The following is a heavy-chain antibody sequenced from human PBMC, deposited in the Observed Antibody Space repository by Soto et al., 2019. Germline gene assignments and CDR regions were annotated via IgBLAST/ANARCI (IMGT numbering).Heavy chain of an antibody. CDR2: IYYSGST. V-gene: IGHV4-59*08. CDR3: VRYSSSSTHFEY. CDR1: GGSISSYY. J-gene: IGHJ4*02. D-gene: IGHD6-6*01. Sequence: PSETLSLTCTVSGGSISSYYWSWIRQPPGKGLEWVGYIYYSGSTKYNPSLNSRVFISVDTSKNQFSLKLSSVTAADTAVYYCVRYSSSSTHFEYWGQGTLVTVSS.